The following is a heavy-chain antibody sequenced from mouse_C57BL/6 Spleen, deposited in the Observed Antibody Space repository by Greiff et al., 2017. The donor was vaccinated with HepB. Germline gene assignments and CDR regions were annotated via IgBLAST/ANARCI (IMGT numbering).Heavy chain of an antibody. Sequence: QQSCKASGYTFTSYWMHWVKQRPGRGLEWIGRIDPNSGGTKYNEKFKSKATLTVDKPSSTAYMQLSSLTSEDSAVYYCARQIYYGNIPGAMDYWGQGTSVTVSS. J-gene: IGHJ4*01. V-gene: IGHV1-72*01. CDR1: GYTFTSYW. D-gene: IGHD2-1*01. CDR2: IDPNSGGT. CDR3: ARQIYYGNIPGAMDY.